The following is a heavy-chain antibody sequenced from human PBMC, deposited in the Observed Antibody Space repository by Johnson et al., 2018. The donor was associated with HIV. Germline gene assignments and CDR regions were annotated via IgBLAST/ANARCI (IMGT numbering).Heavy chain of an antibody. CDR2: IRYDGSNK. CDR1: GFTFSSYG. D-gene: IGHD3-16*02. J-gene: IGHJ3*02. V-gene: IGHV3-30*02. Sequence: QVQLVESGGGVVQPGGSLRFSCAASGFTFSSYGMHWVRQAPGKGLEWVAFIRYDGSNKYYADSVKGRFTVSRDKVKNTLHLQMNSLRAEDTAVYYCAREWGVITFGGVIPRNAFDIWGQGTMVTVSS. CDR3: AREWGVITFGGVIPRNAFDI.